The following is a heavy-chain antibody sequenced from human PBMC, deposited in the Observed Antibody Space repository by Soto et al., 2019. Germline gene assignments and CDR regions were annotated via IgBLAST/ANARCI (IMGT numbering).Heavy chain of an antibody. Sequence: QVQLQESGPGLVKPSQTLSLTCTVSGGSISSGGYHWSWIRQHPGKGLEWIGYIYYSGSTYYNPSPXGXXTIAGDTSNNQFSLKLSSVTGADTAVYYCARGVQHWGQGTLVTVSS. CDR2: IYYSGST. CDR3: ARGVQH. CDR1: GGSISSGGYH. V-gene: IGHV4-31*03. J-gene: IGHJ1*01.